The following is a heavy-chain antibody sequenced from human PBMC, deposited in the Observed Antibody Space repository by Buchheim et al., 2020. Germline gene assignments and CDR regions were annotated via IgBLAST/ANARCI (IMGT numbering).Heavy chain of an antibody. V-gene: IGHV3-7*03. J-gene: IGHJ4*02. CDR1: GFAFYDYW. Sequence: EVQLVESGGGLVHPGGSLRLSCAASGFAFYDYWITWVRQAPGKGLEWVANINPDGSEKYYVDSVKGRFTISRDNAKSSVYLQMNSLRAEDTAVYYRASGWSSHHFWGQGT. D-gene: IGHD2-2*01. CDR2: INPDGSEK. CDR3: ASGWSSHHF.